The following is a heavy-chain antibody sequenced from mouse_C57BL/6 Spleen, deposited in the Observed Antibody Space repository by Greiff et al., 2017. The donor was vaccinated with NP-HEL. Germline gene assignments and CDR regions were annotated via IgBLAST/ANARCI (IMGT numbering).Heavy chain of an antibody. J-gene: IGHJ2*01. V-gene: IGHV1-76*01. CDR1: GYTFTDYY. Sequence: QVQLQQSGAELVRPGASVKLSCKASGYTFTDYYINWVKQRPGQGLEWIARIYPGSGNTYYNEKFKGKATLTAEKSSSTAYMQLSSLTSEDSAVYFCAKGSLYYFDYWGQGTTLTVCS. D-gene: IGHD1-1*02. CDR2: IYPGSGNT. CDR3: AKGSLYYFDY.